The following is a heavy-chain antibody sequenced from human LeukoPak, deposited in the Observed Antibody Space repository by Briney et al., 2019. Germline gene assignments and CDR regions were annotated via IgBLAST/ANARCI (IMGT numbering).Heavy chain of an antibody. CDR3: AKGYGSGNFEFDP. CDR1: GFTFSSYG. V-gene: IGHV3-30*02. D-gene: IGHD3-10*01. J-gene: IGHJ5*02. CDR2: IRYEGSNN. Sequence: PGGSLRLSCAASGFTFSSYGMYWVRQAPGKGLEGVAFIRYEGSNNYYGDSVKGRFTISRDNSKNTLYLQMNSLRAEDTAVYYCAKGYGSGNFEFDPWGQGTLVTVSS.